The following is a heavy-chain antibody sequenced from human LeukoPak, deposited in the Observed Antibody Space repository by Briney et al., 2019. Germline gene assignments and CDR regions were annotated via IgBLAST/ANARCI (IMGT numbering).Heavy chain of an antibody. CDR3: TREMATDRGGFDY. CDR2: DSHRGRT. Sequence: PSEPLSLPCAVYGGSLSGYYWSWLRQSPGKGPEWIGEDSHRGRTNYNASLKSRVTISVDTSKNQFSLKLSYVTAADTAVYHCTREMATDRGGFDYWGQGILVTVSS. V-gene: IGHV4-34*01. CDR1: GGSLSGYY. D-gene: IGHD5-24*01. J-gene: IGHJ4*02.